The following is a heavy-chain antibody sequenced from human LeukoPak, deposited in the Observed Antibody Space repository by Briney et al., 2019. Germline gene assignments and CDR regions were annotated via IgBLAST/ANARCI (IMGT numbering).Heavy chain of an antibody. D-gene: IGHD6-19*01. CDR3: ARLLRSGWSYYNYNFDY. CDR2: INSNSGGT. V-gene: IGHV1-2*02. CDR1: GYTFTDHY. J-gene: IGHJ4*02. Sequence: GASAKVSFKASGYTFTDHYMNWVRQAPGQGLEWMGWINSNSGGTNYAQKFQGRVTMTRDRSISTAYMELSRLRSDDTAVYYCARLLRSGWSYYNYNFDYWGQGTLLTVSS.